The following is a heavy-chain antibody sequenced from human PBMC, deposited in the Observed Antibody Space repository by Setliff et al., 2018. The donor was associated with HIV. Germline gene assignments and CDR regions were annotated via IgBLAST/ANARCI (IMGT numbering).Heavy chain of an antibody. Sequence: GGSLRLSCAVSGFTFHTYFMSWVRQAPGKGLEWVANINHDGSEKTYVDSVTGRFTISRDNSKNLLYLQMNNLRAEDTAVYYCARDPMRACNSLTYWFPDYWGQGALVTVSS. J-gene: IGHJ4*02. D-gene: IGHD2-8*02. CDR2: INHDGSEK. V-gene: IGHV3-7*01. CDR1: GFTFHTYF. CDR3: ARDPMRACNSLTYWFPDY.